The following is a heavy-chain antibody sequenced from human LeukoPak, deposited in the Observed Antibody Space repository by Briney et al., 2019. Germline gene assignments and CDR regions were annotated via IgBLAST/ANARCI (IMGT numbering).Heavy chain of an antibody. V-gene: IGHV4-39*01. D-gene: IGHD3-22*01. CDR3: ARLLGSSYYSFDY. CDR2: IYHGGPT. CDR1: GGSITSNYHY. J-gene: IGHJ4*02. Sequence: PSETLSLTCTVSGGSITSNYHYWGWIRQPPGKGLEWMGNIYHGGPTYYSPSLQSRITISVDTSKNQFYVKLRSVTAADTAVYYCARLLGSSYYSFDYWGQGTLVTVSS.